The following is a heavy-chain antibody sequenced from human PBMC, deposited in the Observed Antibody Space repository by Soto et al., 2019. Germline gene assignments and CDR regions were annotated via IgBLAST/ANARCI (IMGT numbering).Heavy chain of an antibody. V-gene: IGHV4-4*02. CDR1: GDSITGDNW. CDR2: THHSGAT. CDR3: ATQGFYRMGV. Sequence: QVQLQESGPGLVQPSGTLSLTCAVSGDSITGDNWWSWVRQPPGKGLEWIGETHHSGATNYNPSLKSRVTIPVDKSKKQFALKLNSVTAADTAMFYCATQGFYRMGVWGRGTTVTVSS. J-gene: IGHJ6*02.